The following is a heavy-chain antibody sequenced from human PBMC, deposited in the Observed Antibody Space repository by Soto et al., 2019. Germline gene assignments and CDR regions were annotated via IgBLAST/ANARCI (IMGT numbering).Heavy chain of an antibody. V-gene: IGHV3-23*01. CDR3: AKKYPGTRPFDY. D-gene: IGHD6-6*01. Sequence: PGGSLRLSCAASGFTFSSYAMDWVRQAPGKGLEWVSAIGTNSDTYYADSVKGRFTISRDNFKTTLYLQMNSLRAEDTALYYCAKKYPGTRPFDYWGQGPPVTVYS. J-gene: IGHJ4*02. CDR1: GFTFSSYA. CDR2: IGTNSDT.